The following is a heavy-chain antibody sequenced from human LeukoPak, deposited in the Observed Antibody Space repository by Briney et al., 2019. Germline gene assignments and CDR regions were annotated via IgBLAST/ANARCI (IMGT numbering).Heavy chain of an antibody. CDR2: IYYSGST. CDR1: GGSIISYY. Sequence: SETLSLTCSVSGGSIISYYWSWIRQPPGKGLELIGYIYYSGSTNYNPSLKSRITISVDTSKNQFSLRLTSVTAADTAVYYCARAEGRAATGLDSWGQGTLVTVSS. V-gene: IGHV4-59*01. D-gene: IGHD6-13*01. CDR3: ARAEGRAATGLDS. J-gene: IGHJ4*02.